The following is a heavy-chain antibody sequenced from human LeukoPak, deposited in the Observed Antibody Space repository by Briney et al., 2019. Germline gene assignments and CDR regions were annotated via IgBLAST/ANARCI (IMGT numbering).Heavy chain of an antibody. CDR2: IYYSGST. D-gene: IGHD3-10*01. CDR1: GGSVSFYY. J-gene: IGHJ6*02. Sequence: SETLSLTCTVSGGSVSFYYWSWIRQPPGKGLEWIGYIYYSGSTNYSPSLKSRVTISVDTSKNQFSLKVSSVTAADTAVYYCARDARGSSYMDVWGQGTTVTVSS. CDR3: ARDARGSSYMDV. V-gene: IGHV4-59*02.